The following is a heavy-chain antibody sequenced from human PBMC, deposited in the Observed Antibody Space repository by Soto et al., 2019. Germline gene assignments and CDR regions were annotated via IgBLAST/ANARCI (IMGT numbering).Heavy chain of an antibody. Sequence: QITLKESGPTLVKPTQTLTLTCTFSGFPLSTSGAGVGWFLQPSGKALEWLALIHWDDDKGYSPSLKSRLTISNDTTKNPVVLTTTKMYPVETATYYCAHMYESGTGTGYRGQGTLVTV. CDR2: IHWDDDK. CDR1: GFPLSTSGAG. CDR3: AHMYESGTGTGY. V-gene: IGHV2-5*02. J-gene: IGHJ4*02. D-gene: IGHD3-9*01.